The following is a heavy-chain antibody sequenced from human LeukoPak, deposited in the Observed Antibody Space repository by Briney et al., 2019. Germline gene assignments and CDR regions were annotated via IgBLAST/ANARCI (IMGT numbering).Heavy chain of an antibody. Sequence: QAGGSLRLSCVASVFTFSSFWIHWIRQAPGKGLVWVSRIKYDGTYTSYADSVRGRFAISRDNAKNTLYLQMNSLRDEDMAEYYWASVNEDSRIPWGQGTLVTVSS. CDR3: ASVNEDSRIP. CDR1: VFTFSSFW. D-gene: IGHD6-6*01. J-gene: IGHJ5*02. V-gene: IGHV3-74*01. CDR2: IKYDGTYT.